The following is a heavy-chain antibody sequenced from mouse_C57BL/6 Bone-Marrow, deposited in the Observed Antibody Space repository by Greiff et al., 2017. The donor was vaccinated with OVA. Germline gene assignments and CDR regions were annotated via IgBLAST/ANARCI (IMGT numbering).Heavy chain of an antibody. CDR1: GFNIKDDY. V-gene: IGHV14-4*01. Sequence: EVQRVESGAELVRPGASVKLSCTASGFNIKDDYMHWVKQRPEQGLEWIGWIDPENGDTEYASKFQGKATITADTSSNTAYLQLSSLTSEDTAVYYCTTEDYGSSPDYWGQGTTLTVSS. CDR2: IDPENGDT. D-gene: IGHD1-1*01. CDR3: TTEDYGSSPDY. J-gene: IGHJ2*01.